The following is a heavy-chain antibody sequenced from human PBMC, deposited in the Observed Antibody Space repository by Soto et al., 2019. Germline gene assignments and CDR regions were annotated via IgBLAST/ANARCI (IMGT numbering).Heavy chain of an antibody. D-gene: IGHD5-12*01. Sequence: SETLSLTCSVSGGSVSSGSFYWGWIRQPPGKGLEWIGNVYYNGDTSYNPSLKSRVTISADTSKSQISLKLTSVTVADTAVYYCASFISGPPDYWGQGTLVTVSS. CDR2: VYYNGDT. V-gene: IGHV4-39*01. CDR1: GGSVSSGSFY. J-gene: IGHJ4*02. CDR3: ASFISGPPDY.